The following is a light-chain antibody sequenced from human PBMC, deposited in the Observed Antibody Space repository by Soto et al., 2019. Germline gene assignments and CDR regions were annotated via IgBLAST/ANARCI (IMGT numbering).Light chain of an antibody. Sequence: QSALAQPRSVSGSPGQSVTISCTGTSSDVGGYKYVSWYQQKPGKAPKLIIYGVSRWPSGVPNRFSGSKSGNRASLTISGLQAEDEGDYYCCSYAGGPEVFGTGTKVPVL. CDR3: CSYAGGPEV. CDR1: SSDVGGYKY. V-gene: IGLV2-11*01. J-gene: IGLJ1*01. CDR2: GVS.